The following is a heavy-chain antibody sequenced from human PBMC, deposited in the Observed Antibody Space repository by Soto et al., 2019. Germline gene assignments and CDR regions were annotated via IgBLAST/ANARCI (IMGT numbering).Heavy chain of an antibody. J-gene: IGHJ6*03. Sequence: EVQLLDSGGGLAQPGGSLRLSCAASGFTFSSFAMGWVRQAPGKGLEWVSVIFGGGDYAYYAESVKGRFTISRDNSKNTLYLQMNSLRAEDAALYYCAKYSGGPYPSYHMDVWGKGTTVTVSS. V-gene: IGHV3-23*01. D-gene: IGHD2-15*01. CDR1: GFTFSSFA. CDR3: AKYSGGPYPSYHMDV. CDR2: IFGGGDYA.